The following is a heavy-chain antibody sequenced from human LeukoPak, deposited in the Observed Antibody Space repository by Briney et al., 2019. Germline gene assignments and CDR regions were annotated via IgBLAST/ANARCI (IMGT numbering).Heavy chain of an antibody. CDR3: ARSYYFDSIGSNPGMDV. J-gene: IGHJ6*02. D-gene: IGHD3-22*01. CDR2: IYDSGRT. Sequence: SETLSLTCTVSGGSISTYYWSWIRQPPGKGLDWIGYIYDSGRTNYNPSLRSRVTISVDTSKNQFSLKLSSVTAADTAMYYCARSYYFDSIGSNPGMDVWGQGTTVTVSS. CDR1: GGSISTYY. V-gene: IGHV4-59*01.